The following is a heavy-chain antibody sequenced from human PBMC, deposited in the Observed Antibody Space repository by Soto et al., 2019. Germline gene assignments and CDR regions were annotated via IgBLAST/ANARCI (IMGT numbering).Heavy chain of an antibody. V-gene: IGHV3-23*01. Sequence: EVQLLESGGGLVQPGGSLRLSCAASGFTFSSYAMSWVRQAPGKGLEWVSAISGSGGSTYYADSVKGRFTISRDNSKNTLYLQMNSLRAEDTAVYYCAKDREAVDGTRGAWFDPWGQGTLVTVSS. J-gene: IGHJ5*02. CDR1: GFTFSSYA. CDR2: ISGSGGST. D-gene: IGHD6-19*01. CDR3: AKDREAVDGTRGAWFDP.